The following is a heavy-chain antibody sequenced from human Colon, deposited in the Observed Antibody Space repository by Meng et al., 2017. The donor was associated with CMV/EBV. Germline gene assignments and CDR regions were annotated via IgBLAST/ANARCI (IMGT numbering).Heavy chain of an antibody. D-gene: IGHD3-10*01. CDR1: GFAFNAYG. J-gene: IGHJ4*02. CDR2: ISCYGDMT. Sequence: GESLKISCVASGFAFNAYGMSWVRQAPGKGLEWVSSISCYGDMTYYADSVKGRFTISRDNSKTSQYPQMNSLRVEDTAVYYCAKERFCDAPPKRSFDFWGQGTLVTVSS. V-gene: IGHV3-23*01. CDR3: AKERFCDAPPKRSFDF.